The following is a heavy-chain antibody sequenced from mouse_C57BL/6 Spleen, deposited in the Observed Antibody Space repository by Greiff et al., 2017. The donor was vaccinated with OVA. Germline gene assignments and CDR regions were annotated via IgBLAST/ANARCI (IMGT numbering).Heavy chain of an antibody. Sequence: VQLKESGPELVKPGASVKIPCKASGYTFTDYNMDWVKQSHGKSLEWIGDINPNNGGTIYNQKFKGKATLTVDKSSSTAYMELRSLTSEDTAVYYCARSTGTWYFDVWGTGTPVTVSS. CDR3: ARSTGTWYFDV. J-gene: IGHJ1*03. CDR2: INPNNGGT. CDR1: GYTFTDYN. D-gene: IGHD4-1*02. V-gene: IGHV1-18*01.